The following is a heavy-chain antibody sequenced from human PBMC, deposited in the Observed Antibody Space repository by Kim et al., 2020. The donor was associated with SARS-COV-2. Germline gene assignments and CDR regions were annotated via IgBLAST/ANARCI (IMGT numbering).Heavy chain of an antibody. Sequence: ADSVKGRFTISRDNSKNTLYLQMNSLRAEDTAVYYCAREFTNGVCNWFDPWGQGTLVTVSS. V-gene: IGHV3-33*01. J-gene: IGHJ5*02. D-gene: IGHD2-8*01. CDR3: AREFTNGVCNWFDP.